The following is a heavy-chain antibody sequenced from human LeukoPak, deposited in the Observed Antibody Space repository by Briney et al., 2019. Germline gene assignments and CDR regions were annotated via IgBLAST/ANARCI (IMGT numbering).Heavy chain of an antibody. CDR1: GFTFSSYG. CDR3: ARLKMATISFDY. D-gene: IGHD5-24*01. V-gene: IGHV3-21*01. J-gene: IGHJ4*02. Sequence: PGGSLRLSCAASGFTFSSYGMNWVRQAPGKGLEWVSSISSSSSYIYYADSVKGRFTISRDNAKNSLYLQMNSLRAEDTAVYYCARLKMATISFDYWGQGTLVTVSS. CDR2: ISSSSSYI.